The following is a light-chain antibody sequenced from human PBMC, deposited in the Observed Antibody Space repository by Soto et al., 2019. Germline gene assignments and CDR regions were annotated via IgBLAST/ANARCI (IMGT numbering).Light chain of an antibody. CDR1: QSLVHGDGDTY. CDR3: VDDTHFPVT. Sequence: DIVLTQTPLSSPVTLGQPASISCRSSQSLVHGDGDTYLSWLQQRPGQPPRLLIYKISNRFSGAPHSFSVSGPGTDYLLNNSCVQPADVGSCYRVDDTHFPVTVGGG. V-gene: IGKV2-24*01. CDR2: KIS. J-gene: IGKJ4*01.